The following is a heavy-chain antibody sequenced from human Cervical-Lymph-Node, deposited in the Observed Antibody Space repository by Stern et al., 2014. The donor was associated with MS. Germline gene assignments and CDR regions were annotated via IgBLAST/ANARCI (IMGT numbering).Heavy chain of an antibody. CDR3: TKFSGYGDPPDYYYGMDV. CDR2: IRSKDNSGTT. CDR1: GFNFGDYA. D-gene: IGHD4-17*01. J-gene: IGHJ6*02. Sequence: EVQLLESGGGLVKPGRSLRLSCAASGFNFGDYAVSWFRQAPGKGLEWVGFIRSKDNSGTTEYAASVKGRFIISRDDSESIAYLQMNSLKTEDTAVYRCTKFSGYGDPPDYYYGMDVWGQGTTVTVSS. V-gene: IGHV3-49*05.